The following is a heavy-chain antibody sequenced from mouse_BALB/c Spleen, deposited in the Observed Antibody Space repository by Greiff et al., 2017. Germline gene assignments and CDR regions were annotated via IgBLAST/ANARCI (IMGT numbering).Heavy chain of an antibody. J-gene: IGHJ4*01. D-gene: IGHD1-1*01. CDR3: ASPSYYGSSHYAMDY. V-gene: IGHV2-9*02. CDR1: GFSLTSYG. Sequence: VQLVESGPGLVAPSQSLSITCTVSGFSLTSYGVHWVRQPPGKGLEWLGVIWAGGSTNYNSALMSRLSISKDNSKSQVFLKMNSLQTDDTAMYYCASPSYYGSSHYAMDYWGQGTSVTVSS. CDR2: IWAGGST.